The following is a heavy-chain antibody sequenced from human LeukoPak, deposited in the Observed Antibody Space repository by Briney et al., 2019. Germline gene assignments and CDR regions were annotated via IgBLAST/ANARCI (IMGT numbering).Heavy chain of an antibody. V-gene: IGHV4-39*07. CDR2: IYYSGST. D-gene: IGHD3-9*01. Sequence: SETLSLTCTVSGGSISSSSYYWGWIRQPPGKGLEWIGSIYYSGSTYYNPSLKSRVTISVDTSKNQFSLKLSSVTAADTAVYYCARDRYFDWLLNAETTYYFDYWGQGTLVTVSS. CDR3: ARDRYFDWLLNAETTYYFDY. J-gene: IGHJ4*02. CDR1: GGSISSSSYY.